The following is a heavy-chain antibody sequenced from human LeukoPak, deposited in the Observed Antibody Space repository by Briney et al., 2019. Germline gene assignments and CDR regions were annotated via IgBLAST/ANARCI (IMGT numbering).Heavy chain of an antibody. V-gene: IGHV4-59*01. CDR2: IYYSGST. J-gene: IGHJ4*02. CDR3: ARDKDGGYFDY. CDR1: GGSISSYY. Sequence: SETLSLTCTVSGGSISSYYWSWIRQPPGKGLEWIGYIYYSGSTNYNPSLKSRVTISVDTFKNQFSLKLSSVTAADTAVYYCARDKDGGYFDYWGQGTLVTVSS. D-gene: IGHD3-10*01.